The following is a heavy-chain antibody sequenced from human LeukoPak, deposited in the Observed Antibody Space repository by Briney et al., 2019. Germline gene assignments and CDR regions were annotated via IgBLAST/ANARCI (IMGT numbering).Heavy chain of an antibody. CDR1: GYALTELS. J-gene: IGHJ5*02. D-gene: IGHD6-13*01. CDR3: ARSHSSWYCFDP. CDR2: IDPRGGST. V-gene: IGHV1-46*01. Sequence: ASVKVSCKVSGYALTELSMHWVRQAPGQGLEWMGVIDPRGGSTTYAQKVQGRFTMTRDTSTSTVYMELRSLNSEDAAVYYCARSHSSWYCFDPWGQGTLVTVSS.